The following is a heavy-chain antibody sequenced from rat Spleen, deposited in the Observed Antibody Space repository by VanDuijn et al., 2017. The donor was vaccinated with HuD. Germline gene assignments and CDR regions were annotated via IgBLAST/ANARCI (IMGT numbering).Heavy chain of an antibody. CDR2: ISNGGGNT. D-gene: IGHD2-1*01. V-gene: IGHV5-25*01. CDR3: ARSTYDYFES. J-gene: IGHJ2*01. Sequence: EVQLVESGGGFVQSGRSLKLSCAASGFTFSNYYMAWVRQAPTKGLEWVASISNGGGNTYYRDSVKGRFTISRDNAKSTLYLQMNSLRSEDTATYYCARSTYDYFESWGQGVMVTVSS. CDR1: GFTFSNYY.